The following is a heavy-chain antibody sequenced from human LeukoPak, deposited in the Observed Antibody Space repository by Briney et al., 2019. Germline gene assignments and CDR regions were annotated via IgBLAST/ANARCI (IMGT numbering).Heavy chain of an antibody. Sequence: PGGSLRLSCEASGFTFGTFWMSWVRQAPGKGLEWVANIKQGGSEKNYVDSVKGRFTIARDDAKNSLYLQMNSLRVEDTALYYCAKAPITMVRGGNFDYWGQGTLVTVSS. CDR2: IKQGGSEK. J-gene: IGHJ4*02. CDR3: AKAPITMVRGGNFDY. V-gene: IGHV3-7*03. D-gene: IGHD3-10*01. CDR1: GFTFGTFW.